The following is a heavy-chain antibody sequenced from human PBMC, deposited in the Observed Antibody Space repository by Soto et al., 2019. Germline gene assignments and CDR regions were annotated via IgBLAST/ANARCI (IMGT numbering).Heavy chain of an antibody. V-gene: IGHV1-18*01. CDR3: ARDLDVDPAMPHWDY. D-gene: IGHD5-18*01. Sequence: QVQLVQSGAEVKKPGASVQVSCKASGYTFTSYGISWVRQATGQGLAWMGWISAYNGNTNYAQKLQGRVTMTTDTSTSTGYMELRSLRSDDTAVYYCARDLDVDPAMPHWDYWGQGTLVTVSS. J-gene: IGHJ4*02. CDR2: ISAYNGNT. CDR1: GYTFTSYG.